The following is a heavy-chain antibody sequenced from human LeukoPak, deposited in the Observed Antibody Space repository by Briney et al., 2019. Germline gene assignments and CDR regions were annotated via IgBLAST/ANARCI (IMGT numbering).Heavy chain of an antibody. D-gene: IGHD3-3*01. J-gene: IGHJ5*02. Sequence: PSETLSLTCAVYGGSFSGYYWSWIRQPPGKGLEWIGEINHSGSTNYNPSLKSRVTISVDTSKNQFSLELSSVTAADTAVYYCARGVITIFGVETNWFDPWGQGTLVTVSS. CDR3: ARGVITIFGVETNWFDP. V-gene: IGHV4-34*01. CDR1: GGSFSGYY. CDR2: INHSGST.